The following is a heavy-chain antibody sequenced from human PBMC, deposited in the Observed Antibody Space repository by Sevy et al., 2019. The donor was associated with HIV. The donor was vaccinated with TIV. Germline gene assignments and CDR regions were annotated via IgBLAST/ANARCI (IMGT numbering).Heavy chain of an antibody. CDR3: ARALIVVVPAAIDPWFDP. CDR1: GFTFSSYS. D-gene: IGHD2-2*02. Sequence: GGSLRLSCAASGFTFSSYSMNWVRQAPGKGLEWVSYISSSSSTIYYADSVKGRFTISRDNSKNSLYLQMNSLRAEDTAVYYCARALIVVVPAAIDPWFDPWGQGTLVTVSS. J-gene: IGHJ5*02. CDR2: ISSSSSTI. V-gene: IGHV3-48*01.